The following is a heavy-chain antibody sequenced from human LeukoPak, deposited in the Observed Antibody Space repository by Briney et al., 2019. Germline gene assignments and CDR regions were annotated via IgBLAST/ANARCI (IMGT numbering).Heavy chain of an antibody. Sequence: ASVKVSCKASGYTFTSYDINWVRQATGQGLEWMGWMNPNSGNTGYAQKFQGRVTITRDTSTSTVYMELSSLRSEDTAVYYCARDEDSSGFFDYWGQGTLVTVSS. J-gene: IGHJ4*02. V-gene: IGHV1-8*01. CDR2: MNPNSGNT. CDR3: ARDEDSSGFFDY. D-gene: IGHD6-19*01. CDR1: GYTFTSYD.